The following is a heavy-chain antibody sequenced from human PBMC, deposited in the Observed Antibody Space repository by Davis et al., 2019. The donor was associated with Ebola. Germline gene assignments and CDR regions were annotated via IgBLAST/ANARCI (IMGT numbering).Heavy chain of an antibody. Sequence: GESLKISCAASGFSFSSYWMHWVRQAPGKGLVWVSRIKIDGSSTGYGDSVQGRFTISRDNAKNTLYLQMNDLRAEDTAVYYCAREGRVFGCDYWGQGALVTVSS. J-gene: IGHJ4*02. V-gene: IGHV3-74*01. CDR2: IKIDGSST. CDR1: GFSFSSYW. D-gene: IGHD3-3*01. CDR3: AREGRVFGCDY.